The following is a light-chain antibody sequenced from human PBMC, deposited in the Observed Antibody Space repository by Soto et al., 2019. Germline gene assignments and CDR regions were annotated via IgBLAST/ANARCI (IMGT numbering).Light chain of an antibody. V-gene: IGKV3-20*01. Sequence: EIVLTQSPGTLSLSPGERATLSCRASQSVSSSYLAWYQQKPGQPPRLLIYGASSRTTVLPGRFSGSGSGTDFPLTISRLESEVVAVYYCQQYGSSLFTFGPGTKVDIK. J-gene: IGKJ3*01. CDR2: GAS. CDR3: QQYGSSLFT. CDR1: QSVSSSY.